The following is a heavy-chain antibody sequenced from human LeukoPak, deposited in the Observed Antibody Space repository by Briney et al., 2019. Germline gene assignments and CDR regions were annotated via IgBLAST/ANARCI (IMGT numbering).Heavy chain of an antibody. CDR3: ARDRITMVRGVMVSWFDP. V-gene: IGHV3-53*01. D-gene: IGHD3-10*01. J-gene: IGHJ5*02. CDR2: IYSGGST. Sequence: GGSLRLSCAASGFTVSSNYMSWVRQAPGKGLEWVSVIYSGGSTYYADSVKGRFTISRDNSKNTLYLQMNGLRAEDTAVYYCARDRITMVRGVMVSWFDPWGQGTLVTVSS. CDR1: GFTVSSNY.